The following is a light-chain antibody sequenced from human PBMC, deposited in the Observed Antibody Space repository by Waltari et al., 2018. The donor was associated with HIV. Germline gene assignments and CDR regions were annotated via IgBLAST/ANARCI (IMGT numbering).Light chain of an antibody. CDR3: AAWDDSLSGWV. J-gene: IGLJ3*02. V-gene: IGLV1-47*01. Sequence: QSVLTQPPSASGTPGQRVTISCSGSSSNIGSNYVYWYQQLPGTAPKLLIYRNKPRPSGVPDRFSGSKSGTSASLAISWLRSEDEADYYCAAWDDSLSGWVFGGGTKLTVL. CDR2: RNK. CDR1: SSNIGSNY.